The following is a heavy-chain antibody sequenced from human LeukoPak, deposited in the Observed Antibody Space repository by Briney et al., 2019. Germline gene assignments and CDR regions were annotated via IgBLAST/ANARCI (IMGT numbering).Heavy chain of an antibody. CDR2: TYYSGSA. V-gene: IGHV4-59*01. CDR1: GVSISSYY. J-gene: IGHJ4*02. Sequence: SETLSLTCTVSGVSISSYYWSWIRQPPGKGLEWIGYTYYSGSANYNPPLKSRVTMSVDTSKNQLSLRLSSVTAADTAVYYCARGGSNRPLDHWGQGTLVTVSS. CDR3: ARGGSNRPLDH. D-gene: IGHD3-16*02.